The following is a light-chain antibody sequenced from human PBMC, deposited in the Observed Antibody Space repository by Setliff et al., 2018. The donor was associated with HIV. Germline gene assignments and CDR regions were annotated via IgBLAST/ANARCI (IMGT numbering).Light chain of an antibody. J-gene: IGLJ1*01. V-gene: IGLV2-14*03. CDR2: DVG. Sequence: QSVLTQPASVSGSPGQSITISCTGTSSDVGIYNYVSWYQQHPGIAPKLMIYDVGNRPSGVSNRFSGSKSGNTASLTISGLQAEDEADYYCSSYTSSSPFVFGTGTKFTVL. CDR1: SSDVGIYNY. CDR3: SSYTSSSPFV.